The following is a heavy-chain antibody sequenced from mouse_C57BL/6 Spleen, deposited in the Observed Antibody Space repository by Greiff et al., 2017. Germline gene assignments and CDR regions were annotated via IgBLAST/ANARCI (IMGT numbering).Heavy chain of an antibody. CDR1: GFNIKDYY. D-gene: IGHD1-1*01. J-gene: IGHJ3*01. Sequence: EVQLQQSGAELVKPGASVKLSCTASGFNIKDYYMHWVKQRTEQGLEWIGKIDPEDGETRYDQKFQGKATITADKSSNTAYLKLSSLTSADSAVSYCDTLGSSWFAYWGQGTLVTVSA. CDR3: DTLGSSWFAY. CDR2: IDPEDGET. V-gene: IGHV14-2*01.